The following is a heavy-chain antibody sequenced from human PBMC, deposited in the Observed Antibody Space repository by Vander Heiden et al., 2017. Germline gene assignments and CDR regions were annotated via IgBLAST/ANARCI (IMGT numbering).Heavy chain of an antibody. D-gene: IGHD3-22*01. V-gene: IGHV3-15*07. CDR1: GFTSDNAW. CDR2: IKSKTDGETT. CDR3: TTDPNSSAYYYYYYGMHV. J-gene: IGHJ6*02. Sequence: ELQLVEPGGGLVKPGGSLRVSCDGAGFTSDNAWMNWVRQAPGKGLEWVGRIKSKTDGETTDYAAPVKGRFTVSRDDSKNTLYLQMNSLKTEDTAVYYCTTDPNSSAYYYYYYGMHVWGQGTTVTVSS.